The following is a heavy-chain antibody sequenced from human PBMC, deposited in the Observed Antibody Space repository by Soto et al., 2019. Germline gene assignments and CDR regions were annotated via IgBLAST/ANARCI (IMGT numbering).Heavy chain of an antibody. J-gene: IGHJ4*02. Sequence: GASVKVSCKVSGYTLTELSMHWVRQAPGKGLEWMGGFDPEDGETIYAQKFQGRVTMTEDTSTDTAYMELSSLRSEDTAVYYCARGTGKEYSGYENFDYWGQGTLVTVSS. D-gene: IGHD5-12*01. CDR2: FDPEDGET. CDR1: GYTLTELS. CDR3: ARGTGKEYSGYENFDY. V-gene: IGHV1-24*01.